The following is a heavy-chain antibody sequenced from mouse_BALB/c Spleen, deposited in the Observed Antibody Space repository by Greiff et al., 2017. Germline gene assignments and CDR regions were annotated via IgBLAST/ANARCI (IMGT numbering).Heavy chain of an antibody. CDR1: GFSLTGYG. D-gene: IGHD2-4*01. V-gene: IGHV2-6-7*01. CDR3: ARAPIYYDYDEKRYFDV. CDR2: IWGDGST. Sequence: VQRVESGPGLVAPSQSLSITCTVSGFSLTGYGVNWVRQPPGKGLEWLGMIWGDGSTDYNSALKSRLSISKDNSKSQVFLKMNSLQTDDTARYYCARAPIYYDYDEKRYFDVWGAGTTVTVSS. J-gene: IGHJ1*01.